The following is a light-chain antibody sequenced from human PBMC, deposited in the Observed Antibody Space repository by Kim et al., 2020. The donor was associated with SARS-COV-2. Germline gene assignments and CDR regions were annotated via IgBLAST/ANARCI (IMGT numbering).Light chain of an antibody. CDR3: QQYNKWLFT. Sequence: VSPGERATLTCRASQSVSTNLAWYQPKPGQAPRLLIYAASTRATDIPARFSGSGSGTEFTLTISSLQSEDFAVYYCQQYNKWLFTFGPGTKVDIQ. CDR1: QSVSTN. V-gene: IGKV3-15*01. J-gene: IGKJ3*01. CDR2: AAS.